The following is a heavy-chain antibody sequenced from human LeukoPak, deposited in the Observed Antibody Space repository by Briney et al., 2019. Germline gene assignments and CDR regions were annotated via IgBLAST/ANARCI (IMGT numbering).Heavy chain of an antibody. V-gene: IGHV1-8*03. CDR2: MNHNSGNT. J-gene: IGHJ6*03. CDR1: GYTFTSYD. D-gene: IGHD1-26*01. Sequence: ASVKVSCKASGYTFTSYDINWVRQATGQGLEWMGWMNHNSGNTGYAQKFQGRVTITRNTSISTAYMELSSLRSEDTAVYYCARVKEGGSYYNYYYMDVWGKGTTVTVSS. CDR3: ARVKEGGSYYNYYYMDV.